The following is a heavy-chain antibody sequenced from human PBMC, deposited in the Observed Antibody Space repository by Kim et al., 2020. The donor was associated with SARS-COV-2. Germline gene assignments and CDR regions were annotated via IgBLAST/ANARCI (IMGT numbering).Heavy chain of an antibody. CDR1: GFTFSSFA. V-gene: IGHV3-30*18. J-gene: IGHJ6*01. Sequence: GGSLRLSCAASGFTFSSFAMHWVRQAPGKGLEWVAFISSNGNYKYYADYVKGRFTISRDSSNNTSYLQMNSLRVEDTAVSHCAKTPLQWLLAGMDVWGQG. CDR2: ISSNGNYK. CDR3: AKTPLQWLLAGMDV. D-gene: IGHD3-22*01.